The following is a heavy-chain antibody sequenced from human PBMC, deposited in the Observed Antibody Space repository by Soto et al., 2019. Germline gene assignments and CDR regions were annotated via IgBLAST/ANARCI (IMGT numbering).Heavy chain of an antibody. V-gene: IGHV4-31*03. J-gene: IGHJ5*02. CDR1: GGSISSGGYY. CDR3: ARGFAFGYGSGSYYNGGNFHP. CDR2: IYYSGST. Sequence: QVQLQESGPGLVKPSQTLSLTCTVSGGSISSGGYYWSWIRQHPGKGLEWIGYIYYSGSTYYNPSLKSRVTISVDTSKNQFSLKLSSVTAADTAVYYCARGFAFGYGSGSYYNGGNFHPWGQGTLVTVSS. D-gene: IGHD3-10*01.